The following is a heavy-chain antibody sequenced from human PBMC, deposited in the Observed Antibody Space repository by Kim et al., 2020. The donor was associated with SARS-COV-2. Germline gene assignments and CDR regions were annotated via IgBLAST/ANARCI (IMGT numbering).Heavy chain of an antibody. V-gene: IGHV4-34*01. CDR2: INHSGST. Sequence: SETLSLTCAVYGGSFSGYYWSWIRQPPGKGLEWIGEINHSGSTNYNPSLKSRVTISVDTSKNQFSLQLSSVTAADTAVYYCARGGVSKVGYCSSTSCRRFNWFDAWGQGTLVTVSS. J-gene: IGHJ5*02. CDR3: ARGGVSKVGYCSSTSCRRFNWFDA. CDR1: GGSFSGYY. D-gene: IGHD2-2*01.